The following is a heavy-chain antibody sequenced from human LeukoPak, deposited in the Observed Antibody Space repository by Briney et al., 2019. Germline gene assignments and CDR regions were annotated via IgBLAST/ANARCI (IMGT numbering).Heavy chain of an antibody. J-gene: IGHJ4*02. V-gene: IGHV3-33*01. D-gene: IGHD5-12*01. CDR3: ARDLEGGSAPYYYFDY. Sequence: GRSLRLYCAASGFTFSSYGMHWVRQAPGKGLEWVAVIWYDGSNKYYADSVKGRFTISRDNSKNTLYLQMNSLRAEDTAVYYCARDLEGGSAPYYYFDYWGQGTLVTVSS. CDR2: IWYDGSNK. CDR1: GFTFSSYG.